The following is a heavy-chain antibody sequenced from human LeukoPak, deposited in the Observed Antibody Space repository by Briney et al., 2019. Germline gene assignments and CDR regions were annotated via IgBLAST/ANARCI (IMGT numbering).Heavy chain of an antibody. CDR2: INPSGGST. Sequence: ASVKVSCKASGYTFTSYYMHWVRQAPGQGLGWMGIINPSGGSTSYAQKFQGRVTMTRDMSTSTVYMELSSLRSEDTAVYYCARDYENDFWSGHYYYMDVWGKGTTVTVSS. J-gene: IGHJ6*03. CDR3: ARDYENDFWSGHYYYMDV. V-gene: IGHV1-46*01. D-gene: IGHD3-3*01. CDR1: GYTFTSYY.